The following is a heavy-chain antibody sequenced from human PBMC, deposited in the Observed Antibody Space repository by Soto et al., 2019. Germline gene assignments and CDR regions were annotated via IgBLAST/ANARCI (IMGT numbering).Heavy chain of an antibody. CDR2: IYYSGRT. V-gene: IGHV4-39*01. J-gene: IGHJ4*02. D-gene: IGHD2-21*02. Sequence: SETLSLTCIVSGESISSSSYYWGWIRQPPGKGLEWTGSIYYSGRTYYNPSFKSRVTISIDTSKNQFSLKLSSVTATDTAVYYCARQRTTVVTQAYFDHWGQGALVTVSS. CDR1: GESISSSSYY. CDR3: ARQRTTVVTQAYFDH.